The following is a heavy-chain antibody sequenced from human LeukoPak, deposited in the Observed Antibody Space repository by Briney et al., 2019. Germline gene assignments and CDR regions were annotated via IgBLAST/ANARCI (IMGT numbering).Heavy chain of an antibody. CDR3: ARGLRGPDY. Sequence: GGSLRLSCAASGFTFSGFAMSWIRQAPGKGLVWVARIDNDAYSSVYADSVKGRFTISRDNSKNTMFLQMNRLRDEDTAVYYCARGLRGPDYWGQGTQVTVSS. V-gene: IGHV3-74*01. J-gene: IGHJ4*02. CDR1: GFTFSGFA. CDR2: IDNDAYSS.